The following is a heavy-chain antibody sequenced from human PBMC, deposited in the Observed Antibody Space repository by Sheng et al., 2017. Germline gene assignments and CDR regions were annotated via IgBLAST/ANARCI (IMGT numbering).Heavy chain of an antibody. J-gene: IGHJ1*01. CDR3: ARSGYCSGGSCYWQYFQH. Sequence: EVQLVESGGGLVKPGGSLRLSCAASGFTFSSYSMNWVRQAPGKGLEWVSSISSSSSYIYYADSVKGRFTISRDNAKNSLYLQMNSLRAEDTAVYYCARSGYCSGGSCYWQYFQHWGQGTLVHRLL. CDR2: ISSSSSYI. D-gene: IGHD2-15*01. V-gene: IGHV3-21*01. CDR1: GFTFSSYS.